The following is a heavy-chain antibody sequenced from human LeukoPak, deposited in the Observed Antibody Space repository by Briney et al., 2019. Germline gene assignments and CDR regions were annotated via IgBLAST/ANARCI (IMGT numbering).Heavy chain of an antibody. J-gene: IGHJ3*02. V-gene: IGHV4-30-4*01. D-gene: IGHD2-21*02. CDR3: ARYWAVTGAGDAFDI. CDR2: IYYSGST. CDR1: GGSISSGDYY. Sequence: PSETLSLTCTVSGGSISSGDYYWSWIRQPPGKGLEWIGYIYYSGSTYYNPSLKSRVTISVDTSKNQFSLHLSSATAADMAVYYCARYWAVTGAGDAFDIWGQGTMVTVSS.